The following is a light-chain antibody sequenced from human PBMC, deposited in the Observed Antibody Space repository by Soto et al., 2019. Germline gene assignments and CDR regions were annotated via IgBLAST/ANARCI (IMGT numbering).Light chain of an antibody. CDR2: DVN. V-gene: IGLV2-14*03. J-gene: IGLJ1*01. Sequence: SALTQPASVSGSPGQSITISCTGATTDFDGYDYVSWYQQHPGQVPKLLIYDVNSRPSGISYRFSGSKSGDRASLTISGLQAEDDADYYCSSYTSSAPFYVFGAGTKVTVL. CDR3: SSYTSSAPFYV. CDR1: TTDFDGYDY.